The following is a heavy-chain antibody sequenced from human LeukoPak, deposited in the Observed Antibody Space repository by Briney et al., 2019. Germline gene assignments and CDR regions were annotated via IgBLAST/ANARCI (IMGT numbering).Heavy chain of an antibody. V-gene: IGHV4-59*01. D-gene: IGHD6-13*01. CDR3: ARVYYSSSYDYWYFDL. J-gene: IGHJ2*01. CDR1: GGSFSGYY. Sequence: PSETLSLTSAVYGGSFSGYYWSWIRQPPGMGLEWIGYIYYSGSTNYNPSLKSRVTISVDTSKNQFSLKLSSVTAADTAVYYCARVYYSSSYDYWYFDLWGRGTLVTVSS. CDR2: IYYSGST.